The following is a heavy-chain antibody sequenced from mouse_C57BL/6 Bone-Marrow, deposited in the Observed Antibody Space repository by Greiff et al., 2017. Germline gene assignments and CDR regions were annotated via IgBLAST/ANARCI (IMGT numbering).Heavy chain of an antibody. CDR3: ARPYYSNYWYFDV. D-gene: IGHD2-5*01. CDR1: GYTFTSYW. J-gene: IGHJ1*03. Sequence: QVQLKQPGAELVKPGASVKMSCKASGYTFTSYWMTWVKQRPGQGLEWIGDIYPGSGSTNYNEKFKSKATLTVDTSSSTAYIQLSSLTSEDSAVYYCARPYYSNYWYFDVWGTGTTVTVSS. CDR2: IYPGSGST. V-gene: IGHV1-55*01.